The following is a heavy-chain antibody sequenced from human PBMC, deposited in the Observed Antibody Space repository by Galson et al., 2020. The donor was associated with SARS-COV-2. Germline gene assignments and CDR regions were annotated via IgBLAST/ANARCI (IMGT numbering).Heavy chain of an antibody. Sequence: SETLSLTCAVYGGSFSGYYWSWIRQPPGKGLEWIGEINSSGSTNYNPSLKSRVTISVDTSKNHFSLKLSSVTAADTAVYYCARSGSGYNYVDYWGQGTQVIVSS. D-gene: IGHD5-18*01. V-gene: IGHV4-34*01. CDR3: ARSGSGYNYVDY. CDR1: GGSFSGYY. CDR2: INSSGST. J-gene: IGHJ4*02.